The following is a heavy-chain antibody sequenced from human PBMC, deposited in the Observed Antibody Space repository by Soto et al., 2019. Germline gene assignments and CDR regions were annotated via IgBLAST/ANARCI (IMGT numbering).Heavy chain of an antibody. V-gene: IGHV3-9*01. CDR1: GFTFDDYA. CDR3: AKGLGGAFGYYFDY. D-gene: IGHD3-16*01. J-gene: IGHJ4*02. Sequence: GGSLRLSCAASGFTFDDYAMHWVRQAPGKGLEWVSGISWNSGSIGYADSVKGRFTISRDNAKNSLYLQMNSLRAEDTALYYCAKGLGGAFGYYFDYWGQGTLVTVSS. CDR2: ISWNSGSI.